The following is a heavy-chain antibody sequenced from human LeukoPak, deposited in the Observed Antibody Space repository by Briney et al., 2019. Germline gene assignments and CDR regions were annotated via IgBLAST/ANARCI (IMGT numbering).Heavy chain of an antibody. D-gene: IGHD1-1*01. CDR1: GYTFTGYS. CDR3: ARAEYNWNDVRYYSYLDV. CDR2: INPNSGGT. V-gene: IGHV1-2*02. Sequence: ASVKVSCKASGYTFTGYSMHWVRQAPGQGLEWMGWINPNSGGTNYAQKFQGRITMTRDTSISTAYMDLSRLSSDDTAVYYCARAEYNWNDVRYYSYLDVWGKGTTVTVSS. J-gene: IGHJ6*03.